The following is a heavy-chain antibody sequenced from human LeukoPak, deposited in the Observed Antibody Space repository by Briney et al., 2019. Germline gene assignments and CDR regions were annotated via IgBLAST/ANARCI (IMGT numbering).Heavy chain of an antibody. V-gene: IGHV4-61*01. CDR3: AGSYDSSGWPFDY. D-gene: IGHD6-19*01. CDR1: GYSISSGYY. CDR2: IYYSGST. J-gene: IGHJ4*02. Sequence: SETLSLTCTVSGYSISSGYYWSWIRQPPGKGLEWIGYIYYSGSTNYNPSLKSRVTISVDTSKNQFSLKLSSVTAADTAVYYCAGSYDSSGWPFDYWGQGTLVTVSS.